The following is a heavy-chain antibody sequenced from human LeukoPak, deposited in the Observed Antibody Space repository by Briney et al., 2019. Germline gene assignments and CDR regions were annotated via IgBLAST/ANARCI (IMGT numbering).Heavy chain of an antibody. V-gene: IGHV3-7*01. J-gene: IGHJ6*02. CDR2: IKQDGSEK. Sequence: PGGSLRLSCAASGFTFSNAWMSWVRQAPGKGLEWVANIKQDGSEKYYVDSVKGRFTISRDNAKNSLYLQMNSLRAEDTAVYYCARESGYCSGGSCYYYGMDVWGQGTTVTVSS. D-gene: IGHD2-15*01. CDR3: ARESGYCSGGSCYYYGMDV. CDR1: GFTFSNAW.